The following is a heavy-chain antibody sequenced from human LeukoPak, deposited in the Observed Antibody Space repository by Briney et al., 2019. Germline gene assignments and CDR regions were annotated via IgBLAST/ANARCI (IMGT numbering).Heavy chain of an antibody. CDR1: GYTFTGYY. CDR3: ARGFVDIGATGVPPLDY. Sequence: ASVKVSCKASGYTFTGYYMHWVRQAPGQGLEWMGWINPNSGGTNYAQKFQGRVTTTRDTSISTAYMELSRLRSDDTAVYYCARGFVDIGATGVPPLDYWGQGTLVTVSS. J-gene: IGHJ4*02. CDR2: INPNSGGT. D-gene: IGHD5-12*01. V-gene: IGHV1-2*02.